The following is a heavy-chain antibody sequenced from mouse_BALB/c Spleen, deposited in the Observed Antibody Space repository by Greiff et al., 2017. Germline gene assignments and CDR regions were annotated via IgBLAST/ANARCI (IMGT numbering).Heavy chain of an antibody. CDR2: ISYDGSN. CDR1: GYSITSGYY. D-gene: IGHD2-3*01. V-gene: IGHV3-6*02. Sequence: ESGPGLVKPSQSLSLTCSVTGYSITSGYYWNWIRQFPGNKLEWMGYISYDGSNNYNPSLKNRISITRDTSKNQFFLKLNSVTTEDTATYYCARGGLLRFAWFAYWGQGTLVTVSA. J-gene: IGHJ3*01. CDR3: ARGGLLRFAWFAY.